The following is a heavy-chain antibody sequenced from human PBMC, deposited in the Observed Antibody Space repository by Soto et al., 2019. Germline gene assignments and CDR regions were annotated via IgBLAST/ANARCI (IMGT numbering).Heavy chain of an antibody. D-gene: IGHD1-26*01. CDR1: GFTFGNYG. CDR2: TSYDGNNK. Sequence: GGSLRLSCPVSGFTFGNYGMHWVRQAPGKGLEWVASTSYDGNNKYYVDSLKGRFTISRDNSKKMVYLQMTSLGPEDTAVYYCAKGGGSARDFDYWGQGALVTVSS. CDR3: AKGGGSARDFDY. V-gene: IGHV3-30*18. J-gene: IGHJ4*02.